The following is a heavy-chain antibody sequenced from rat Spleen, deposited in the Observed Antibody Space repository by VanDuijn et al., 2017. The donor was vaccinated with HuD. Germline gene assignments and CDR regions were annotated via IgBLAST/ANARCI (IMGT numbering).Heavy chain of an antibody. Sequence: EVQLVESGGGSVQPGRSLKLSCAASGFTFSNYYMAWVRQAPTKGLEWVAYISTGDSPYYRDSVKGRFTISRDNAKSTLYLQLDSLRSEDTATYYCARHDWELGYFDFWGPGTMVTVSS. CDR3: ARHDWELGYFDF. V-gene: IGHV5-25*01. J-gene: IGHJ1*01. CDR2: ISTGDSP. CDR1: GFTFSNYY. D-gene: IGHD5-1*01.